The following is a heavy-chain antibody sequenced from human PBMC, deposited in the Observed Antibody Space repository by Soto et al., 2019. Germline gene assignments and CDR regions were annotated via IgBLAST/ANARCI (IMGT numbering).Heavy chain of an antibody. CDR2: IDPNGGT. CDR1: DDSSSSYK. Sequence: QVQLQESGPGLVKPSETLSLTCTVSDDSSSSYKWSWIRQPPGRRLEWIGYIDPNGGTSYNPSLPSRVTISIDTSTKQFSLKLSSVTAAHTAVYYCVRQGFGRLHGLVDVWGQGTTVTVSS. CDR3: VRQGFGRLHGLVDV. V-gene: IGHV4-59*08. J-gene: IGHJ6*02. D-gene: IGHD3-10*01.